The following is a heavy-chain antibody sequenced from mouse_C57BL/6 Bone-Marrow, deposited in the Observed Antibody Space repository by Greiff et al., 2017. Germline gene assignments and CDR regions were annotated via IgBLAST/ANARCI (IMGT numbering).Heavy chain of an antibody. V-gene: IGHV5-17*01. Sequence: EVKLMESGGGLVKPGGSLKLSCAASGFTFSDYGMHWVRQAPEKGLEWVAYISSGSSTIYYADTVKGRFTISRDNAKDTLFLQMTSLRSEDTAMYYCARQYYGSEREYAMDYWGQGTSVTVSS. D-gene: IGHD1-1*01. CDR3: ARQYYGSEREYAMDY. CDR1: GFTFSDYG. CDR2: ISSGSSTI. J-gene: IGHJ4*01.